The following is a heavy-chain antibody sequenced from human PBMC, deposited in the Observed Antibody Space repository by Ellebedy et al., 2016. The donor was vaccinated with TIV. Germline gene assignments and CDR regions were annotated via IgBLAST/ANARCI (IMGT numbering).Heavy chain of an antibody. CDR1: GFTFSTFW. J-gene: IGHJ6*02. Sequence: GGSLRLSCAASGFTFSTFWISWLRQAPGKGLEWVANIKQDGSERYYVDSVKGRFTISRNNAKNSLYLQMNGLTAEDTAVYYCARDAHPSYLVCCGGMDVWGQGTTVTVSS. CDR3: ARDAHPSYLVCCGGMDV. D-gene: IGHD2-21*01. V-gene: IGHV3-7*01. CDR2: IKQDGSER.